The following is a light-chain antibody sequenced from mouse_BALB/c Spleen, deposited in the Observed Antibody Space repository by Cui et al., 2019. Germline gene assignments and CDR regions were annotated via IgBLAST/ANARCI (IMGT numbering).Light chain of an antibody. Sequence: DIPRTHSPASLSVSVGDTVTITCRASENIYSNLAWYQQKQGKSPQLLVYAATNLADGVPSRFSGSGSGTQYSLKINSLQSEDFGSYYCQHFWGTPFTFGSGTKLEIK. CDR3: QHFWGTPFT. CDR2: AAT. J-gene: IGKJ4*01. V-gene: IGKV12-46*01. CDR1: ENIYSN.